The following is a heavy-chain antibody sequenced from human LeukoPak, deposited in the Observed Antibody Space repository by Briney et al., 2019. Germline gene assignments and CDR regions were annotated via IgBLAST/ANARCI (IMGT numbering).Heavy chain of an antibody. J-gene: IGHJ5*02. Sequence: SETLSLTCTVSGGSISSYYWGWIRQPPGKGLEWIGYIYYSGSTNYNPSLKSRVTISVDTSKNQFSLKLSSVTAADTAVYYCARTPGAYCSSTSCYGWFDPWGQGTLVTVSS. CDR2: IYYSGST. CDR1: GGSISSYY. D-gene: IGHD2-2*01. CDR3: ARTPGAYCSSTSCYGWFDP. V-gene: IGHV4-59*01.